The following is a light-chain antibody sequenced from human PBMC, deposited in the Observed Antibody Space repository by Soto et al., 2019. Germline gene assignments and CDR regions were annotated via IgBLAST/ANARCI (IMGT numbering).Light chain of an antibody. V-gene: IGKV1-27*01. CDR3: QQYNTYST. Sequence: DIQMTQSPSSLSASVGDRVTITCRASQGISNFLAWYQQKPGKVPKLLIYAASTLQSGVPSRFSGSGSGTDFTLTISSLQPVDVATYYCQQYNTYSTFGQGTRLEIK. CDR2: AAS. CDR1: QGISNF. J-gene: IGKJ5*01.